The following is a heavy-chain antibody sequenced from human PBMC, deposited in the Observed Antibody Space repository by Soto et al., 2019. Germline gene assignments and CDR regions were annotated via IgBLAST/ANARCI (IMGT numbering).Heavy chain of an antibody. CDR2: IKSKTDGGTT. CDR1: GFTFSNAW. CDR3: TTDVVGSTSSYYFDY. V-gene: IGHV3-15*01. D-gene: IGHD2-2*01. Sequence: NPGGSLRLSCAASGFTFSNAWMSWVRQAPGKGLEWVGRIKSKTDGGTTDYAAPVKGRFTISRDDSKNTLYLQMNSLKTEDTAVYYCTTDVVGSTSSYYFDYWGQGTLVTVSS. J-gene: IGHJ4*02.